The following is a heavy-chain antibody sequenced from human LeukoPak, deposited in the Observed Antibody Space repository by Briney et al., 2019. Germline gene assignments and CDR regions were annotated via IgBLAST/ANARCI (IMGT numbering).Heavy chain of an antibody. CDR2: IYHSGST. CDR1: GGSLSSGGYY. D-gene: IGHD1-26*01. CDR3: ARGEPGAFDI. V-gene: IGHV4-30-2*01. J-gene: IGHJ3*02. Sequence: SRTLSLTCTVSGGSLSSGGYYWSWIRQPPGKGLEWIGYIYHSGSTYYNPSLKSRVTISVDRSKNQFSLKLSSVTAADTAVYYCARGEPGAFDIWGQGTMVTVSS.